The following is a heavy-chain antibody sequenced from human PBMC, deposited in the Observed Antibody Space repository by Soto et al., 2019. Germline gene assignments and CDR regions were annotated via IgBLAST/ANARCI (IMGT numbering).Heavy chain of an antibody. CDR2: IWYDGSNK. Sequence: LRLSCAASGFTFSSYGMHWVRQAPGKGLEWVAVIWYDGSNKYYADSVKGRFTISRDNSKNTLYLQMNSLRAEDTAVYYCARDAEQGEYYFDYWGQGTLVTVS. CDR1: GFTFSSYG. V-gene: IGHV3-33*01. D-gene: IGHD1-26*01. J-gene: IGHJ4*02. CDR3: ARDAEQGEYYFDY.